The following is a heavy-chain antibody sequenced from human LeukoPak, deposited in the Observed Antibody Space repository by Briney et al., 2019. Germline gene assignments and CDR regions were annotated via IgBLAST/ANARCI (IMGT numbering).Heavy chain of an antibody. CDR3: ARGGGGWYSKPLTN. CDR2: IIPMLDIA. CDR1: GGTFSNYA. Sequence: ASVKVSCKASGGTFSNYAITWVRQAPGQGLEWMGRIIPMLDIADYAQRLQGRVTITADESTSTAYMELSSLRSEDTAVYYCARGGGGWYSKPLTNWGQGTLVTVSS. D-gene: IGHD2-15*01. V-gene: IGHV1-69*04. J-gene: IGHJ4*02.